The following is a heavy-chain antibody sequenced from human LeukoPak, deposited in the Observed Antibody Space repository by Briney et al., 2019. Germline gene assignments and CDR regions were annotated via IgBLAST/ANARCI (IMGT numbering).Heavy chain of an antibody. J-gene: IGHJ5*02. CDR3: AKGKAGQQLVPNWFDP. CDR2: ISGSGDST. D-gene: IGHD6-13*01. CDR1: GFTVSSNY. V-gene: IGHV3-23*01. Sequence: GGSLRLSCAASGFTVSSNYMSWVRQAPGKGLEWVSGISGSGDSTYYADSVKGRFTISRDNSKNTLYLQMNSLRAEDTAVYYCAKGKAGQQLVPNWFDPWGQGTLVTVSS.